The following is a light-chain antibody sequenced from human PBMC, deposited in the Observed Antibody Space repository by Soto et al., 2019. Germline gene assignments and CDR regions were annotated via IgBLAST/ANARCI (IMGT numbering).Light chain of an antibody. J-gene: IGKJ5*01. CDR1: QSVSRY. Sequence: IVLTQSPSTLALSPGERATLSCRASQSVSRYLAWYQQKPGQAPRLLIYDISYRATGIPARLSGSGSGTDFTLTISSLEPEDFAVYYCQQRSNWITFGQGTRLEIK. CDR2: DIS. V-gene: IGKV3-11*01. CDR3: QQRSNWIT.